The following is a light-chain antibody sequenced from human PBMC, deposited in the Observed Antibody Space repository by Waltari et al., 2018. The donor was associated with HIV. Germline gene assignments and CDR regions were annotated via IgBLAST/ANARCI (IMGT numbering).Light chain of an antibody. V-gene: IGKV3-15*01. CDR3: QQYNDLPWFT. CDR2: AAS. J-gene: IGKJ2*01. Sequence: EIVMTQSPATLSVSPGNTATLPSRDSQSVSSNLAWYQQKAGQTPRLLTYAASTRATGSSPSFSGSGSGTLFTITITSLQSEDVAVYYCQQYNDLPWFTFGQGTKLEIK. CDR1: QSVSSN.